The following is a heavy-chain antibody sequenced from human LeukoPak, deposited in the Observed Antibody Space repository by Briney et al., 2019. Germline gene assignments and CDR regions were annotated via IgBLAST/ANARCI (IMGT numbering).Heavy chain of an antibody. D-gene: IGHD3-10*01. CDR2: IYHCGST. Sequence: SETLSLTCAVSGYSISSCYYWGWIRQPPGKGLEWIGSIYHCGSTYYNPSLKSRVTISVDTSKNQFSLTLSSVTAADTAVYYCARDFWSLAGPLLWFGELFDYWGQGTLVTVSS. CDR1: GYSISSCYY. CDR3: ARDFWSLAGPLLWFGELFDY. V-gene: IGHV4-38-2*02. J-gene: IGHJ4*02.